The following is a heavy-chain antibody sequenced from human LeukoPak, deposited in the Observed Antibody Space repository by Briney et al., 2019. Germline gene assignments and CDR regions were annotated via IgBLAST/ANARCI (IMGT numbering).Heavy chain of an antibody. J-gene: IGHJ4*02. V-gene: IGHV1-69*05. CDR3: AREGHLSGYYFPDY. CDR2: IIPIFGTA. CDR1: GGTFSSYA. Sequence: GASVKVFCKASGGTFSSYAISWVRQAPGQGLEWMGRIIPIFGTANYAQKSQGRVTMTRDTSISTAYTELSRLRSDDTAVYYCAREGHLSGYYFPDYWGQGTLVTVSS. D-gene: IGHD3-22*01.